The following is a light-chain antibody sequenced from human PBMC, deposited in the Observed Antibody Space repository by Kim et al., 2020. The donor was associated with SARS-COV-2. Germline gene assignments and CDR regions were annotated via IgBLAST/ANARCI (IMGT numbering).Light chain of an antibody. CDR2: GAS. CDR1: RGRSSF. Sequence: GEAATPSCTARRGRSSFLAWYQQKPGQAPRLLIYGASTRATGIPDRFSGSGSGTEFTLTISSLESEDFAVYFCQQYNDSPLTFGEGTKVDIK. V-gene: IGKV3-15*01. J-gene: IGKJ4*02. CDR3: QQYNDSPLT.